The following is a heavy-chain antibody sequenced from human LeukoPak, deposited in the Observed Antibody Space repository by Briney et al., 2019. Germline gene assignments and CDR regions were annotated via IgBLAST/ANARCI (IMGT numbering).Heavy chain of an antibody. V-gene: IGHV4-34*01. CDR3: ARGVTGIHY. CDR2: INHSGST. Sequence: SETLSLTCAVYGGSFSGYYWSWIRQPPGKGLEWIGEINHSGSTNYNPSLKSQVTISVDTSKNQFSLKLSSVTAADTAVYYCARGVTGIHYWGQGTLVTVSS. D-gene: IGHD1-20*01. CDR1: GGSFSGYY. J-gene: IGHJ4*02.